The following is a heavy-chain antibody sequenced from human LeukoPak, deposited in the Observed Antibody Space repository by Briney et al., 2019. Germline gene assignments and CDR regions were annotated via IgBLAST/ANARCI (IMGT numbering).Heavy chain of an antibody. D-gene: IGHD2-2*01. CDR3: AREDIVVVPAAIDFDYGDDFNDAFDI. V-gene: IGHV3-48*03. J-gene: IGHJ3*02. CDR1: GFTFSSYE. Sequence: GSXXXSXXASGFTFSSYEMNWVRQAPGKGLEWVSYXSSXASTIYYAXSVKGRFTISRDNAKNSLYVQMNSLRADDTAVYYCAREDIVVVPAAIDFDYGDDFNDAFDIWGQGTLVIVSS. CDR2: XSSXASTI.